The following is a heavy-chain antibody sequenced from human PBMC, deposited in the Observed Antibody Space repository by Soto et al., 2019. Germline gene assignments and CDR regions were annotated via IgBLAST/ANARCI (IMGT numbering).Heavy chain of an antibody. CDR1: GFTFSDYG. CDR3: AKRFYSATSGSFDF. V-gene: IGHV3-23*01. Sequence: GGSLRLSCAASGFTFSDYGMNWVRQAPGKGLEWVSGISGGGDNTHYADSVKARFTISRDNSKNTLFLQMNNLGAEDTAVYYCAKRFYSATSGSFDFWGQGPLVTVSS. D-gene: IGHD3-22*01. J-gene: IGHJ4*02. CDR2: ISGGGDNT.